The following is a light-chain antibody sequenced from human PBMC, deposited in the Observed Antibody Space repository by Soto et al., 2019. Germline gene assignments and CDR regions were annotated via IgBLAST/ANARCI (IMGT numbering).Light chain of an antibody. CDR1: QSVTSNY. CDR2: GPS. Sequence: EIVLTQSPGTLSLSPGERATLSCRASQSVTSNYVAWYQQKPGQAPRLLIYGPSSRATGTPDRFSGSGSGTDFTLSISRLEPEDSAVYYCQQYGNSPPHTFGQGTKLEIK. J-gene: IGKJ2*01. CDR3: QQYGNSPPHT. V-gene: IGKV3-20*01.